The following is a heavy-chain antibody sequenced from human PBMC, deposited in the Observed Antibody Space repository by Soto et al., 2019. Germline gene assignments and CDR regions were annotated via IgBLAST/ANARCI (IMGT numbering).Heavy chain of an antibody. CDR3: AREASGYYYYYYMDV. Sequence: ASVNVSCKASGYTFTSYGISWVRQAPGQGLEWMGWISAYNGNTNYAQKLQGRVTMTTDTSTSTAYMELRSLRSDDTAVYYCAREASGYYYYYYMDVWGKGTTVTVSS. CDR1: GYTFTSYG. CDR2: ISAYNGNT. D-gene: IGHD1-26*01. V-gene: IGHV1-18*01. J-gene: IGHJ6*03.